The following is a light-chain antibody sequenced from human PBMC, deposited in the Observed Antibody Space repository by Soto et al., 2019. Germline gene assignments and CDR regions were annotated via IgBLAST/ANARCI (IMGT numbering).Light chain of an antibody. J-gene: IGKJ4*01. CDR2: GAS. V-gene: IGKV3-15*01. CDR1: QSLNSN. CDR3: QQYNNWPPLT. Sequence: EIVMTQSPATLSVSPGERATLSCRASQSLNSNLAWYQQRPGQAPRLLIYGASTRATGIPARFSGSGSGTELTLPISSLQSEDFAVYYCQQYNNWPPLTFGGGTKVEIK.